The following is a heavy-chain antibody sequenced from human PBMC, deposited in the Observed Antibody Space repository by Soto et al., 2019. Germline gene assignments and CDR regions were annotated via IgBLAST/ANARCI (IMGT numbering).Heavy chain of an antibody. CDR1: GFTFSNAW. J-gene: IGHJ4*02. CDR3: AKSRSTTVVTLDY. Sequence: GGSLRLSCAASGFTFSNAWMNWVRQAPGKGLEWVGRIKSKTDGGTTDYAAPVKGRFTISRDDSKNTLYLQMNSLRAEDTAVYYCAKSRSTTVVTLDYWGQGTLVTVSS. CDR2: IKSKTDGGTT. V-gene: IGHV3-15*07. D-gene: IGHD4-17*01.